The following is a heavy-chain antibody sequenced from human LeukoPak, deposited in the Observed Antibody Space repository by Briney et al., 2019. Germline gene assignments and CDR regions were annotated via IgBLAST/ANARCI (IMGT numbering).Heavy chain of an antibody. V-gene: IGHV3-21*01. Sequence: GGSLRLSCAASGFTFSSYSMNWVRQAPGKGLEWVSSISSSSSYIYYADSVKGRFTISRDNAKNSLYLQMNSLRAEDTAVYHCAELGITMIGGVWGKGTTVTISS. CDR1: GFTFSSYS. J-gene: IGHJ6*04. D-gene: IGHD3-10*02. CDR3: AELGITMIGGV. CDR2: ISSSSSYI.